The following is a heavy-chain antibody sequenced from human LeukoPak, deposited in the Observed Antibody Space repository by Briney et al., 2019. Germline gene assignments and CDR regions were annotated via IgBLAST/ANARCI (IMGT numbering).Heavy chain of an antibody. J-gene: IGHJ4*02. CDR3: AGGRPHGNAY. D-gene: IGHD4-23*01. CDR2: ISSDWSRT. Sequence: GGSLRLSWAASGFTFSSDWMNWVRKAPGKGLVWVSRISSDWSRTTYADSVQGRFSISRDNAKNTLSLQMNSLRVGHTAVYYCAGGRPHGNAYWGEGTLVTVSS. V-gene: IGHV3-74*01. CDR1: GFTFSSDW.